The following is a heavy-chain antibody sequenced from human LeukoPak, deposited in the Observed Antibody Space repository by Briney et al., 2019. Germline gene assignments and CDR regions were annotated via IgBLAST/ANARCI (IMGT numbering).Heavy chain of an antibody. CDR3: ALCNWNSKRDFDY. J-gene: IGHJ4*02. V-gene: IGHV4-59*08. D-gene: IGHD1-7*01. CDR1: RDSIRSYY. CDR2: IYNSGST. Sequence: SETLSLTCIVSRDSIRSYYWSWIRQPPEKGLEWIGNIYNSGSTKYNPSLKTRVTISLDTSNNQFSLKLNSVTAADTAVYYCALCNWNSKRDFDYWGQGTLVTVSS.